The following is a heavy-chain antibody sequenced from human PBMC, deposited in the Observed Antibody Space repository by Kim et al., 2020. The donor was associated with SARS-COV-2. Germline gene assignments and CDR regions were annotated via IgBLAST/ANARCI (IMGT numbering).Heavy chain of an antibody. CDR3: ARGALIDYDILTGYYVSPYSDY. D-gene: IGHD3-9*01. V-gene: IGHV3-21*01. CDR2: ISSSSSYI. Sequence: GGSLRLSCAASGFTFSSYSMNWVRQAPGKGLEWVSSISSSSSYIYYADSVKGRFTISRDNAKNSLYLQMNSLRAEDTAVYYCARGALIDYDILTGYYVSPYSDYWGQGTLVTVSS. J-gene: IGHJ4*02. CDR1: GFTFSSYS.